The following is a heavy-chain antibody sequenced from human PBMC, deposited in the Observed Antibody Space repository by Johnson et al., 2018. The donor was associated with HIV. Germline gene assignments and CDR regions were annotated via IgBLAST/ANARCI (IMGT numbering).Heavy chain of an antibody. Sequence: QVQLVESGGGVVRPGRSLRLSCVVSGFTFSNYPMHWVRQAPGKGLEWVAVISFDGSNKYYADSVKGRFTISRDNSKNTLYLQMNSLRAEDTAVYYCARDIIAVAGYDAFYIWGQGTMVTVSS. D-gene: IGHD6-19*01. J-gene: IGHJ3*02. CDR1: GFTFSNYP. CDR3: ARDIIAVAGYDAFYI. CDR2: ISFDGSNK. V-gene: IGHV3-30*04.